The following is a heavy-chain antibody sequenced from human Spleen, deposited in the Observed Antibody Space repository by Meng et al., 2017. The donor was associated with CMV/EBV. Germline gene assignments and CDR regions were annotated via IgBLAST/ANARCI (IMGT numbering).Heavy chain of an antibody. D-gene: IGHD2-15*01. Sequence: SETLSLTCIVSGGSIRSYYWSWIRQPPGKGLEWMGYIYYSGSINYNPSLKSRVTISADTSKNQFSLKLSSVTAADTAVYYCARVAGGYYYYGMDVWGQGTTVTVSS. V-gene: IGHV4-59*01. CDR2: IYYSGSI. J-gene: IGHJ6*02. CDR1: GGSIRSYY. CDR3: ARVAGGYYYYGMDV.